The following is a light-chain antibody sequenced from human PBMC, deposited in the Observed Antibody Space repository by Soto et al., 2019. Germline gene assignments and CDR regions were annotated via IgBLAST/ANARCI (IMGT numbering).Light chain of an antibody. V-gene: IGKV3-11*01. CDR2: DAS. CDR3: QQYSNWPLS. CDR1: QSVSSS. J-gene: IGKJ4*01. Sequence: EIVLTQSPVTLSLSPGERATLSCRASQSVSSSLAWYQQKPGQAPRLLIYDASTRATGIPARFSGSGSETDFTLTISSLEPEDFAVYYCQQYSNWPLSFGGGTKVEIK.